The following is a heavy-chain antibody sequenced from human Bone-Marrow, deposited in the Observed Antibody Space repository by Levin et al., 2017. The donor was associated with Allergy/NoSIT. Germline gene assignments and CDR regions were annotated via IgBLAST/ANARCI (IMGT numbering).Heavy chain of an antibody. D-gene: IGHD1-26*01. CDR1: GFTFISHW. V-gene: IGHV3-74*01. CDR2: TDADGSST. J-gene: IGHJ4*02. CDR3: VRDEVGATPLDY. Sequence: ASVKVSCATSGFTFISHWMHWVRQDPVKGLVWVSHTDADGSSTAYADSVRGRFIISRDNAKNTLYLQMNSLRAEDTGIYYCVRDEVGATPLDYWGQGSLVTVSS.